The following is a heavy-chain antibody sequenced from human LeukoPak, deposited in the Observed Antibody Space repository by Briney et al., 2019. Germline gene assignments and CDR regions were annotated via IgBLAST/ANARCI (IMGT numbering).Heavy chain of an antibody. J-gene: IGHJ3*02. CDR1: GFTFGDYV. CDR2: IRSKTYGGTT. Sequence: GGSLRLSCTASGFTFGDYVMSWFRQAPGKGLEWVGFIRSKTYGGTTEYTASGRVRFSISRADSTSIAYLQMDSLKTEDTAVYYCTRPSSRYPYGLDDAFDIWGQGTMVTVSS. CDR3: TRPSSRYPYGLDDAFDI. D-gene: IGHD5-18*01. V-gene: IGHV3-49*01.